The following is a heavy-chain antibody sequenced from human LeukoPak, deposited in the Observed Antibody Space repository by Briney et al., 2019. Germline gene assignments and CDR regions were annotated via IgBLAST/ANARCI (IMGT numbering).Heavy chain of an antibody. D-gene: IGHD3-3*01. J-gene: IGHJ6*02. CDR1: GITFNHPW. V-gene: IGHV3-15*01. CDR3: RLYDFWSGHDYDMDV. CDR2: IKSKTDGGTT. Sequence: PGGSLKLFWAASGITFNHPWKRRVRQAPGKKLEWVGRIKSKTDGGTTAYAAPVKGRFTISRDDSKNTLYLQMNSLKTEDTAVYYCRLYDFWSGHDYDMDVWGQGTTVTVSS.